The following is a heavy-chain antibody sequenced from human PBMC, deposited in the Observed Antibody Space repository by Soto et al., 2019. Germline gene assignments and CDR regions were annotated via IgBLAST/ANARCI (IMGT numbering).Heavy chain of an antibody. CDR2: IYYSGST. J-gene: IGHJ5*02. V-gene: IGHV4-39*01. CDR3: ARHWAGYCSSTSCYKFDP. Sequence: PSETRSLTCTVSGGSISSSSYYWGWIRQPPGKGLEWIGSIYYSGSTYYNPSLKSRVTISVDTSKNQLSLRPSSVTAADTAVYYCARHWAGYCSSTSCYKFDPWGLGTLVTVSS. D-gene: IGHD2-2*02. CDR1: GGSISSSSYY.